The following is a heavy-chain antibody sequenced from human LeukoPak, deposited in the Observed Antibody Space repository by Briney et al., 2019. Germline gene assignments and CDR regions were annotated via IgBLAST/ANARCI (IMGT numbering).Heavy chain of an antibody. J-gene: IGHJ4*02. CDR2: ISYDGSYT. CDR3: ARGQYYYDNTGYFYY. D-gene: IGHD3-22*01. Sequence: QPGRSLRLSCAASTFTFSGYAMHWVRQAPGKGLEWVAVISYDGSYTYYADSVKGRFSISRDNSKNTLYLQMNSLRAEDTAVYYCARGQYYYDNTGYFYYWGQGTLVTVSS. V-gene: IGHV3-30*14. CDR1: TFTFSGYA.